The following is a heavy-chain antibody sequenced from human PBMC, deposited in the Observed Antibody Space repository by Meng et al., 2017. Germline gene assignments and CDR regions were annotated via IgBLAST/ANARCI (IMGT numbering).Heavy chain of an antibody. CDR1: GFTFSSYS. CDR3: ARDNPHLY. J-gene: IGHJ4*02. CDR2: ISSSSSYI. V-gene: IGHV3-21*01. Sequence: VDVVGAGGGLGKPGGSLSLSCAASGFTFSSYSMNWVRQAPGKGLEWVSSISSSSSYIYYAGSVKGRFTISRDNAKNSLYLQMNSLRAEDTAVYYCARDNPHLYWGQGTLVTVSS.